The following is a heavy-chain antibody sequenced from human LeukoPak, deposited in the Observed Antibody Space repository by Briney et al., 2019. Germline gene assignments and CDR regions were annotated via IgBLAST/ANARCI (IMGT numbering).Heavy chain of an antibody. CDR3: ASSGSYRFDY. CDR1: GFTFSSYW. V-gene: IGHV3-7*01. D-gene: IGHD1-26*01. J-gene: IGHJ4*02. CDR2: IKQDGSEK. Sequence: GGSLRLSCAASGFTFSSYWMSWVRQAPGKGLEWVANIKQDGSEKYYVDSVKGRFTISRDNAKNSLYLQMNSLGDEDTAVYYCASSGSYRFDYWGQGTLVTASS.